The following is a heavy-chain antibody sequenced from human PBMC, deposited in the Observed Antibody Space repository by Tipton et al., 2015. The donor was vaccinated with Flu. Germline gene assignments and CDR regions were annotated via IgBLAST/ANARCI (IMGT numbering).Heavy chain of an antibody. CDR3: ARRDYSNYVSEPKNRFDS. Sequence: LRLSCAVSGYSIRSSNYYWGWIRQPPGKGLEWIGNIFHSGNSYHNPSLKSRVTMSIETSKNQFSLKLSSVTAADTAVYYCARRDYSNYVSEPKNRFDSWGQGALVIVSS. CDR2: IFHSGNS. CDR1: GYSIRSSNYY. D-gene: IGHD4-11*01. J-gene: IGHJ5*01. V-gene: IGHV4-38-2*01.